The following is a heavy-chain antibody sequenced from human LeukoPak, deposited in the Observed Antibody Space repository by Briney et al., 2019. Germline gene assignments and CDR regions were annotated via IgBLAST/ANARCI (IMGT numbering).Heavy chain of an antibody. Sequence: GGSLRLSCAASGFTFNIHGMHWVDQAPGKGLEWMAIIWHDGSNKYYTDSVKGRFTISRDNSENTVYLQMNSLRAEDTAVYYCARNNWNSRTQRWFYFDNWGQGTLVTVSS. CDR3: ARNNWNSRTQRWFYFDN. CDR1: GFTFNIHG. CDR2: IWHDGSNK. D-gene: IGHD1-1*01. J-gene: IGHJ4*02. V-gene: IGHV3-33*01.